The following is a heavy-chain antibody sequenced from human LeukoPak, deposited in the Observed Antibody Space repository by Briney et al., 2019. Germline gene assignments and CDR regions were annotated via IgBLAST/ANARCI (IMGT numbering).Heavy chain of an antibody. J-gene: IGHJ6*02. CDR1: GYTFTNYY. V-gene: IGHV1-46*01. CDR2: INPSGGST. D-gene: IGHD3-3*01. CDR3: ARERIYNVWSRNYPNTPKTYGMDV. Sequence: ASVKVSCKASGYTFTNYYIHWVRQAPGQGLEWMGMINPSGGSTSYAQKFQGRVAMTRDTSTSTVNMELSSLRSDDTAVFYCARERIYNVWSRNYPNTPKTYGMDVWGQGTTVTVSS.